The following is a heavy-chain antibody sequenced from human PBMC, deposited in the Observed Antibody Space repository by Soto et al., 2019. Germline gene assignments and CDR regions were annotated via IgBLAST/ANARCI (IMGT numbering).Heavy chain of an antibody. D-gene: IGHD2-2*01. Sequence: EVQLVESGGGLVQPGGSLRLYCAASGFIFSGYDIHWVREAAGKGLAWVARISTDGSDTNYADSVRGRFTISKDYAKNMLYLQMNSLSAEDTAVYYCPRGGCSRTSCLADWGQGTLVTVSS. CDR2: ISTDGSDT. J-gene: IGHJ4*02. CDR3: PRGGCSRTSCLAD. V-gene: IGHV3-74*01. CDR1: GFIFSGYD.